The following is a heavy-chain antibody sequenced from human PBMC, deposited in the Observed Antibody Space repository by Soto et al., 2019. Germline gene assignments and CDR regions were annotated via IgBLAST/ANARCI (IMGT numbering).Heavy chain of an antibody. J-gene: IGHJ3*02. CDR2: ISGSLGSA. CDR3: AKDSRLPGFGLLIHAFDI. Sequence: SGGSLRLSCAVSGFTFNDYAMSWVRQAPGKGLEWVSTISGSLGSAYYAASVEGRFTISGDNSNNTLYLQMNSLRVEDTATYYCAKDSRLPGFGLLIHAFDIWGQGTMVTVSS. V-gene: IGHV3-23*01. D-gene: IGHD3-3*01. CDR1: GFTFNDYA.